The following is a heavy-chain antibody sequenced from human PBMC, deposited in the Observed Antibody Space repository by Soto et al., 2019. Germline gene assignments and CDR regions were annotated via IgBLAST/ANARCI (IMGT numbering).Heavy chain of an antibody. Sequence: EVQLAESGGGLVQPGGSLRLSCAASGFTVSSNYMSWVRQAPGKGLEWVSVIFSGGSTYYADYVKGRFTISRDNSKNTLYLQMNSLRAEDTAVYYCARDLYPFDYWGQGTLVTVSS. J-gene: IGHJ4*02. D-gene: IGHD2-15*01. CDR3: ARDLYPFDY. V-gene: IGHV3-66*01. CDR1: GFTVSSNY. CDR2: IFSGGST.